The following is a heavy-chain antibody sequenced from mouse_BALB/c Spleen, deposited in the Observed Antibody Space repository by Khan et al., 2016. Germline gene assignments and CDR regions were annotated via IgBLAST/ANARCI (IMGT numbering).Heavy chain of an antibody. CDR1: GYTIKDYY. CDR2: ILPGNGNT. CDR3: ALDGSWFAY. D-gene: IGHD2-3*01. Sequence: VRLQQSGAELVRPGALVKLSCKASGYTIKDYYMHWVKQRPEQGLEWIGWILPGNGNTIYDQKFQGKATITADTSSNTAYLQLSSLTSEDSAVYYCALDGSWFAYWGQGTRVTVSA. V-gene: IGHV14-1*02. J-gene: IGHJ3*01.